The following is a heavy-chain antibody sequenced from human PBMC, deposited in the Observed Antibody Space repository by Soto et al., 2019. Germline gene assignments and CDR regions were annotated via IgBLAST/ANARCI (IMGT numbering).Heavy chain of an antibody. CDR1: GFTFSSYA. V-gene: IGHV3-30-3*01. J-gene: IGHJ4*02. Sequence: QVQLVESGGGVVQPGRSLRLSCAASGFTFSSYAMHWVRQAPGKGLEWVAVISYDGSNKYYADSVKGRFTISRDNSKDTLYLQMNSLRAEDTAVNYCARDEQLALDYWGQGTLVTVSS. CDR2: ISYDGSNK. CDR3: ARDEQLALDY. D-gene: IGHD6-6*01.